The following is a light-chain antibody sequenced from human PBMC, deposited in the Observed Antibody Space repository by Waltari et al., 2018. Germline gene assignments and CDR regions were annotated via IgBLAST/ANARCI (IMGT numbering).Light chain of an antibody. CDR3: QVWDRATAV. CDR2: QDT. V-gene: IGLV3-1*01. CDR1: ALDTKY. J-gene: IGLJ2*01. Sequence: SYEVTQATSVSVSPGQTTTITCSGDALDTKYVSWYQQKAGQSPRLLIYQDTQRPLGIPERCSSSNGWSTATLTISGTQSVDEAVYYCQVWDRATAVFGGGTRLTVL.